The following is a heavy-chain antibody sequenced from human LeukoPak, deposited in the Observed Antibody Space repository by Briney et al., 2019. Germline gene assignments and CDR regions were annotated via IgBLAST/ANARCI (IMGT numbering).Heavy chain of an antibody. CDR2: MNPNSGNT. CDR3: ARDHGIAARPSDY. Sequence: ASVKVSCKASGYTFTSYDINWVRQATGQGLEWMGWMNPNSGNTGYAQKLQGRVTMTTDTSTSTAYMELRSLRSDDTAVYYCARDHGIAARPSDYWGQGTLVTVSS. CDR1: GYTFTSYD. J-gene: IGHJ4*02. V-gene: IGHV1-8*01. D-gene: IGHD6-6*01.